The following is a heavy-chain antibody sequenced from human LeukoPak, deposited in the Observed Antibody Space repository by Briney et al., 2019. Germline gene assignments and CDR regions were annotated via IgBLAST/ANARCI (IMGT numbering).Heavy chain of an antibody. CDR3: AKPDYGGNSLRFDY. D-gene: IGHD4-23*01. CDR1: GFTFSSYG. CDR2: IRYDGSNK. J-gene: IGHJ4*02. Sequence: GGSLRLSCATSGFTFSSYGMHWVRQAPGKGLEWVAFIRYDGSNKYYADSVKGRFTISRDNSKNTLYLQMNSLRAEDTAVYYCAKPDYGGNSLRFDYWGQGTLVTVSS. V-gene: IGHV3-30*02.